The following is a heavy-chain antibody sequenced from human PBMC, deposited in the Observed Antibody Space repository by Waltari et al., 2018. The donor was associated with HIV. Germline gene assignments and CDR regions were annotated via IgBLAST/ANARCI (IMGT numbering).Heavy chain of an antibody. CDR3: GRGRWKNRGPLPMDV. D-gene: IGHD1-1*01. J-gene: IGHJ6*02. CDR1: GASFRDYF. V-gene: IGHV4-34*01. Sequence: QVRLQQWGTGLLKPSETLSRTCAVYGASFRDYFWKWIRQSPAPALEWIGEVNDVGGVSYXPSFRSRVSMSIDAATNQLSRNRTYESAAETAVYYWGRGRWKNRGPLPMDVWDQGATVTVSS. CDR2: VNDVGGV.